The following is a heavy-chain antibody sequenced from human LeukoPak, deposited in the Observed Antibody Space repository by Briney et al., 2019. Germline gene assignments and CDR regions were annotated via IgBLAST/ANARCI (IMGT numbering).Heavy chain of an antibody. CDR1: GFTFSSYG. D-gene: IGHD6-19*01. CDR3: AKDYSSGWQIDY. J-gene: IGHJ4*02. CDR2: IRYDGSNK. V-gene: IGHV3-30*02. Sequence: GGSLRLSCAASGFTFSSYGMHWVRQAPGKGLEWVAFIRYDGSNKYYADSVKGRFTISGDNSKNTLYLQINSLRDEDTAVYYCAKDYSSGWQIDYWGQGTLVTVSS.